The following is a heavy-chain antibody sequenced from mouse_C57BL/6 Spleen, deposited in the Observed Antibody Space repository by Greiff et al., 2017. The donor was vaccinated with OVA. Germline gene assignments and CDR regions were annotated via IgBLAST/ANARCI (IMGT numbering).Heavy chain of an antibody. J-gene: IGHJ4*01. CDR1: GYTFTSYW. Sequence: QVQLQQPGAELVMPGASVKLSCKASGYTFTSYWMHWVKQRPGQGLEWIGEIDPSDSYTNYNQKFKGKSTLTVDKSSSTAYMQLSSLTSEDSAVYYCARERQLRLRDYAMDYWGQGTSVTVSS. CDR2: IDPSDSYT. V-gene: IGHV1-69*01. D-gene: IGHD3-2*02. CDR3: ARERQLRLRDYAMDY.